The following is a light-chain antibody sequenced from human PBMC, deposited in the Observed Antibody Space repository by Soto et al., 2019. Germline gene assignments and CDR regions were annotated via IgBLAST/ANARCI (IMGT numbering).Light chain of an antibody. J-gene: IGKJ5*01. CDR3: QQSHTTPTT. CDR1: QAISTY. Sequence: DIQMTQSPSPLSASVGDRVTITCRTGQAISTYLNWYQHKPGTAPRLLVYGASRLQSGVPSRFSGSGSGTHFTLTISALQPEDFATYYCQQSHTTPTTFGQGTRVDIK. V-gene: IGKV1-39*01. CDR2: GAS.